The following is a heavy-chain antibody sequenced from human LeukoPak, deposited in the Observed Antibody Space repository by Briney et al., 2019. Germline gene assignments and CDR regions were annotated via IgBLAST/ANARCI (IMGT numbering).Heavy chain of an antibody. CDR3: ARNREAARWFDP. J-gene: IGHJ5*02. Sequence: SETLSLTCTVSGGSISSSSYYWGWIRQPPGKGLEWIGSIYYSGSTYYNPSLKSRVTISVDTSKNQFSLKLSSVTAADTAVYYCARNREAARWFDPWGQGTLVTVSS. D-gene: IGHD1-14*01. CDR2: IYYSGST. V-gene: IGHV4-39*07. CDR1: GGSISSSSYY.